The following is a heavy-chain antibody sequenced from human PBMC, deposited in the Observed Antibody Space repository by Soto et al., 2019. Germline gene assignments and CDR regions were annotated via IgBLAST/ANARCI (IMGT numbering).Heavy chain of an antibody. CDR2: IIPIFGTA. J-gene: IGHJ4*02. CDR3: ARGGYCTNGVCYFYFDY. Sequence: SVKVSCKASGGTFSSYAISWVRQAPGQGLEWMGGIIPIFGTANYAQKFQGRVTITADESTSTAYMELSSLRSEDTAVYYCARGGYCTNGVCYFYFDYWGQGTLVTVSS. D-gene: IGHD2-8*01. V-gene: IGHV1-69*13. CDR1: GGTFSSYA.